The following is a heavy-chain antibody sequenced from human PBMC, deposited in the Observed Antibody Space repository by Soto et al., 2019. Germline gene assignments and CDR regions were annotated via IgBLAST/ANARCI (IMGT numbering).Heavy chain of an antibody. D-gene: IGHD3-16*01. CDR1: GYTFTSYD. V-gene: IGHV1-8*01. J-gene: IGHJ6*02. CDR3: WFYDYVWGSPPQWYGMDV. Sequence: ASVKVSCKASGYTFTSYDINWVRQATGQGLEWMGWMNPNSGNTGYAQKFQGRVTMTRNTSISTAYMELSSLRSEGTAVYYCWFYDYVWGSPPQWYGMDVWGQGTTVTVSS. CDR2: MNPNSGNT.